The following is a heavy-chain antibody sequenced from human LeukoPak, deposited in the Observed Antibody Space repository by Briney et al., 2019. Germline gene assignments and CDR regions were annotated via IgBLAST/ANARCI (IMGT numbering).Heavy chain of an antibody. J-gene: IGHJ4*02. CDR2: INPSNGDT. CDR3: ARVGSSGWYVHPTLDY. V-gene: IGHV1-2*02. CDR1: GYTFSGYY. Sequence: ASVKVSCXASGYTFSGYYIHWVRQAPGQGLEWMACINPSNGDTNYAQKFQGRVTMTRDTSISTAYMELTRLISDDTAVYYCARVGSSGWYVHPTLDYWGQGTLVTVSS. D-gene: IGHD6-19*01.